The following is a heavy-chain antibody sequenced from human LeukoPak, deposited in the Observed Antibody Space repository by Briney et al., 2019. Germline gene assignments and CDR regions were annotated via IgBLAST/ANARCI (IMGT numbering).Heavy chain of an antibody. D-gene: IGHD3-22*01. CDR2: IYYSGST. J-gene: IGHJ4*02. CDR3: ARGPANYYDSSGYFDY. CDR1: GGSISSYY. V-gene: IGHV4-59*01. Sequence: SETLSLTCTVSGGSISSYYWSWIRQPPGKGLEWIGYIYYSGSTNYNPSPKSRVTISVDTSKNQFSLKLSSVTAADTAVYYCARGPANYYDSSGYFDYWGQGTLVTVSS.